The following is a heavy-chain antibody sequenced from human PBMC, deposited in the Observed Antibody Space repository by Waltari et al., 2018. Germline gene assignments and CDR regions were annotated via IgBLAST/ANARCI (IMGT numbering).Heavy chain of an antibody. V-gene: IGHV4-34*01. CDR1: GGSFSGYY. CDR2: INHSGST. J-gene: IGHJ3*02. Sequence: QVQLQQWGAGLLKPSETLSLTCAVYGGSFSGYYWSWIRQPPGKGLEWIGEINHSGSTNYNPSLKSRVTISVDTSKNQFSLKLSSVTAADTAVYYCAIPLTGPLAFDIWGQGTMVTVSS. D-gene: IGHD1-20*01. CDR3: AIPLTGPLAFDI.